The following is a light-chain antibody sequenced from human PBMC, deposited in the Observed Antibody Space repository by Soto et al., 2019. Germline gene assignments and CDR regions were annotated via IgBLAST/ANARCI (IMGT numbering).Light chain of an antibody. CDR3: QQYSSWPLT. J-gene: IGKJ5*01. V-gene: IGKV3-15*01. CDR1: QSISSN. Sequence: EIVMTQSPATLSVSPGERATLSCRASQSISSNLAWYQQKPGQAPRLLIHGASTRVTGIPDRFSGSGSGTEFTLTISSLQSEDSAVYFCQQYSSWPLTFGQGTRLEIK. CDR2: GAS.